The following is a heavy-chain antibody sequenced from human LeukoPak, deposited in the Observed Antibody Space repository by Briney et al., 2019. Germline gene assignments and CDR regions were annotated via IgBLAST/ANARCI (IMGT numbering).Heavy chain of an antibody. D-gene: IGHD4-23*01. J-gene: IGHJ4*02. CDR3: ARDRTSLPTLEYFDY. V-gene: IGHV3-48*03. CDR2: ISGTGITI. Sequence: GGSLRLSCAASGFTFSSYRMNWVRQAPGKGLEWLSYISGTGITIYYADSVKGRFTISRDNARNSLNLQMTSLRAEDTGVYYCARDRTSLPTLEYFDYWGQGTLVTVSS. CDR1: GFTFSSYR.